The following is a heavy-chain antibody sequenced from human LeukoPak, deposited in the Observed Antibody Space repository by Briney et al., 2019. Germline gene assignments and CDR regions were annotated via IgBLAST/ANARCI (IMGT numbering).Heavy chain of an antibody. CDR2: NRGRGGST. CDR3: AKSGPYYYEISGYLTTY. Sequence: GGSLRLLRLACGFTVSKHAMSWVRQAGGRGMELVAANRGRGGSTYYAESVKGRFYISRDNSKNTLYMQMNSLRAEGTAVCYCAKSGPYYYEISGYLTTYCGQATL. V-gene: IGHV3-23*01. J-gene: IGHJ4*01. D-gene: IGHD3-22*01. CDR1: GFTVSKHA.